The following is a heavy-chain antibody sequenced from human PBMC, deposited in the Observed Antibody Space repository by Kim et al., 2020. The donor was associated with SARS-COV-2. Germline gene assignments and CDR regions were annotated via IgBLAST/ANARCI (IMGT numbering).Heavy chain of an antibody. CDR3: ARAVAGRIDAFDL. J-gene: IGHJ3*01. V-gene: IGHV3-7*03. CDR2: IKQDGTRE. CDR1: GFTIESFTIGSYW. D-gene: IGHD6-19*01. Sequence: GGSMRLSCVASGFTIESFTIGSYWMSWVRQAPGKGLEWVANIKQDGTREYYVDSMKVRFTLSRDNAHNSLYLHVTGLRTDDTAMYYCARAVAGRIDAFDLWGPGTMVTVSS.